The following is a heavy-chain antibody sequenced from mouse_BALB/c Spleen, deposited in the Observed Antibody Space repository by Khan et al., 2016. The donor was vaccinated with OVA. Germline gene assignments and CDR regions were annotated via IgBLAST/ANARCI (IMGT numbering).Heavy chain of an antibody. J-gene: IGHJ3*01. D-gene: IGHD1-1*01. CDR1: GFTFSSYG. CDR2: ISSGGSYT. Sequence: EMQLVESGGDLVKPGGSLKLSCAASGFTFSSYGMSWVRQTPDKRLEWVATISSGGSYTYYPDSVKGRFTISRDNAKNTLYLQMSSLKSEDTAMYYCARHDSTASFAYWGQGTLVTVSA. V-gene: IGHV5-6*01. CDR3: ARHDSTASFAY.